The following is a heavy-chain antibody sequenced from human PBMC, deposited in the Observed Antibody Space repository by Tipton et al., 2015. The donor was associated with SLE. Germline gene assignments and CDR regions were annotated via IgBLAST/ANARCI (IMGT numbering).Heavy chain of an antibody. V-gene: IGHV7-4-1*02. CDR3: ARSWFREFTYYYYYGMDV. CDR2: INTNTGNP. J-gene: IGHJ6*02. D-gene: IGHD3-10*01. Sequence: QLVQSGAEVKKPGASVKVSCKASGYTFTSYAMNWVRQAPGQGLEWMGWINTNTGNPTYAQGFTGRFVFSLDTSVSTAYLQISSLKAEDTAVYYCARSWFREFTYYYYYGMDVWGQGTTVTVSS. CDR1: GYTFTSYA.